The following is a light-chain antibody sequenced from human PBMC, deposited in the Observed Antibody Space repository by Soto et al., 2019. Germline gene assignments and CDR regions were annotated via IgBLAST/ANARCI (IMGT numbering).Light chain of an antibody. V-gene: IGKV1-5*01. CDR2: DAS. CDR3: QEYNSYS. CDR1: HIIGTW. Sequence: DIQMTQSPSSLSASVGDRVTITCRASHIIGTWLAWYQQKPGKAPNLLIYDASSLESGVPPRFSGSGSGTEFTLTISALQPDDFAHYYCQEYNSYSFGQGNKVEIK. J-gene: IGKJ2*01.